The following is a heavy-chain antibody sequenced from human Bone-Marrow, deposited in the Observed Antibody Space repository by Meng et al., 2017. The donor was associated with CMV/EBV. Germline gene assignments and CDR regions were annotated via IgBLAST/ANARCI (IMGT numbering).Heavy chain of an antibody. Sequence: GGSLRLSCAASGFTFSSYWMHWVRQAPGKGLVWVSRINSDGSSTSYADSVKGRFTISRDNAKNTLYLQMNSLGAEDTAVYYCARHQGSPHFDYWGQGTLVTVSS. D-gene: IGHD2-15*01. CDR2: INSDGSST. J-gene: IGHJ4*02. CDR3: ARHQGSPHFDY. CDR1: GFTFSSYW. V-gene: IGHV3-74*01.